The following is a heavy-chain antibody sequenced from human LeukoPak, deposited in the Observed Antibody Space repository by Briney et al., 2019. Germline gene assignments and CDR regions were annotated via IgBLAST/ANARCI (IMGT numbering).Heavy chain of an antibody. D-gene: IGHD7-27*01. V-gene: IGHV3-43D*03. CDR1: GFTFDDYA. J-gene: IGHJ6*02. CDR3: AKVSNWENYYYGMDV. Sequence: GGSLRLSCAASGFTFDDYAMHWVRQAPGKGLEWVSLISWDGGSTYYAGSVKGRFTISRDNSKNSLYLQMNSLRAEDTALYYCAKVSNWENYYYGMDVWGQGTTVTVSS. CDR2: ISWDGGST.